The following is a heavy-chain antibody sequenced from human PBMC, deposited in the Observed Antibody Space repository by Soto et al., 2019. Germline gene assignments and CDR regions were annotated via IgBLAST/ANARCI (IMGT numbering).Heavy chain of an antibody. CDR1: GFTFSSYS. J-gene: IGHJ4*02. D-gene: IGHD2-15*01. V-gene: IGHV3-21*01. CDR3: ARAIVVVVAAPDASFDY. Sequence: GGSLRLSCAASGFTFSSYSMNWVRQAPGKGLEWVSSISSSSSYIYYADSVKGRFTISRDNAKNSLYLQMNSLRAEDTAVYYCARAIVVVVAAPDASFDYWGQGTLVTVSS. CDR2: ISSSSSYI.